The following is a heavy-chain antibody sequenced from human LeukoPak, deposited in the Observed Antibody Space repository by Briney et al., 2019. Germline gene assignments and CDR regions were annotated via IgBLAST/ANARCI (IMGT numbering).Heavy chain of an antibody. CDR1: GFIFSGYY. J-gene: IGHJ4*02. Sequence: GGSLRLSCAASGFIFSGYYMTWIRQAPGKGLEWVSYISSSSSYTNYADSVKGRFTISRDNAKNSLYLQMNNLRAEDTAVYYCARAYNYESWSQGTLVTVSS. V-gene: IGHV3-11*05. CDR3: ARAYNYES. D-gene: IGHD5-18*01. CDR2: ISSSSSYT.